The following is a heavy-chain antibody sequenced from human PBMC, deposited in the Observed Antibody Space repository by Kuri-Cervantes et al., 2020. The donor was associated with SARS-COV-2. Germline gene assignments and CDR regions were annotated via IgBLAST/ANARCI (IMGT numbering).Heavy chain of an antibody. V-gene: IGHV1-2*02. J-gene: IGHJ4*02. D-gene: IGHD5-12*01. CDR3: ARINTNVDIVATIWGITEEGTDY. CDR1: GYTFTTYY. Sequence: ASVKVSCKASGYTFTTYYMHWVRQAPGQGLEWMGWINPNSGGTNYAQKFQGRVTMTRDTSIGTAYMELSRLRSDDTAVYYCARINTNVDIVATIWGITEEGTDYWGQGTLVTVSS. CDR2: INPNSGGT.